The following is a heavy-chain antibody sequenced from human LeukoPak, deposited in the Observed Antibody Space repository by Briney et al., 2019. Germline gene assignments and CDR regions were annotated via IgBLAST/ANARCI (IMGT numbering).Heavy chain of an antibody. J-gene: IGHJ1*01. Sequence: PSETLSLTCTVSGGSVGSGSYYWSWLRQPPGTGLEWLGYIYYSGSTNYNPSLKSRVTISVDTSKNQFSLKLSSVTAADTAVYYCAGQYSGYDSGAEYCQHWGQGTLVTVSS. CDR3: AGQYSGYDSGAEYCQH. V-gene: IGHV4-61*01. CDR2: IYYSGST. CDR1: GGSVGSGSYY. D-gene: IGHD5-12*01.